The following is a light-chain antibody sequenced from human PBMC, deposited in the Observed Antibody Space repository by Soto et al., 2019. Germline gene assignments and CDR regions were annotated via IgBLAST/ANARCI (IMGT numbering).Light chain of an antibody. CDR2: SAS. J-gene: IGKJ1*01. V-gene: IGKV3-15*01. Sequence: EIVMTQSPATLSVSPGGRATLSCRASQSISDTLAWYQQKPGQAPRLLIYSASARATGFPARSSGSGSGTDFTLTISSLQSEDFAVYYCQQYNNWPWTFGQGTKVDIK. CDR3: QQYNNWPWT. CDR1: QSISDT.